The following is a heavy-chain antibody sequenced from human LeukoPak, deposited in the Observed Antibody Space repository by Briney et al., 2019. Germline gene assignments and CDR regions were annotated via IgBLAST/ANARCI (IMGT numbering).Heavy chain of an antibody. D-gene: IGHD6-19*01. J-gene: IGHJ4*02. CDR2: ISGSGGNT. V-gene: IGHV3-23*01. CDR3: AKRYSSAWYFFDY. Sequence: PGGSLRLSCAASGFTFSSYGMSWVRQAPGKGLGWVSAISGSGGNTYYADSVKGRFTISRGNSKNTLYLQMNSLRAEDTAVYYCAKRYSSAWYFFDYWGQGTLVTVSS. CDR1: GFTFSSYG.